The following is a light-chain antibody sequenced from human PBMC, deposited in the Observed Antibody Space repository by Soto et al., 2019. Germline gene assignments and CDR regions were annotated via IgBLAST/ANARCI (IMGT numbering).Light chain of an antibody. Sequence: DIQLTQFPSTMSASVGGTVTITCRASKNLLTYLAWYQQKPGRAPKLLIHDASTLEDGVPSRFSGGGSGTECSLTISSLQPEDVAMYHCQQYTSDLYTFGQGTTLQ. CDR1: KNLLTY. CDR2: DAS. V-gene: IGKV1-5*01. CDR3: QQYTSDLYT. J-gene: IGKJ2*01.